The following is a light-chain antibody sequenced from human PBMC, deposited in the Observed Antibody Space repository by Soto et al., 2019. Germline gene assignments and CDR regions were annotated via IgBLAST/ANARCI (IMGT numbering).Light chain of an antibody. CDR2: GAS. CDR1: QSVLFISNYQNN. CDR3: QQNYSGDV. V-gene: IGKV4-1*01. J-gene: IGKJ4*01. Sequence: DILLPQSPDSLSVSLGESATINGKSSQSVLFISNYQNNLALYPQKPGQPPILLIYGASTLESGAPDRFSGSGSGTDFTLTFSSLQDADVDVYYCQQNYSGDVFGGGTKVDIK.